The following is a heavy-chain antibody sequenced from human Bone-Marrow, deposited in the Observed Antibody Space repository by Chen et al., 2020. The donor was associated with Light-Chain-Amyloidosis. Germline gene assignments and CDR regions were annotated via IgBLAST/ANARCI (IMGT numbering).Heavy chain of an antibody. CDR3: AKDISYDDILPGYPADAFDI. CDR2: ISGCGCSR. Sequence: EVQLVESGGGLLQRGGSLRLSCAASGFAFSSYAMSWVRQAPGKGLAWVSTISGCGCSRHYGASLKCRLTSSRDNSKNALFLKMNSVRAEDTAVYYCAKDISYDDILPGYPADAFDIWGQGTMVTVSS. D-gene: IGHD3-9*01. V-gene: IGHV3-23*04. J-gene: IGHJ3*02. CDR1: GFAFSSYA.